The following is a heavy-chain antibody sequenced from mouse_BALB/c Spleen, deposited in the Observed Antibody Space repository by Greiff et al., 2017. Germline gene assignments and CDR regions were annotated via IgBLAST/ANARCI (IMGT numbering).Heavy chain of an antibody. CDR3: ARNYRYDAMDY. D-gene: IGHD2-14*01. V-gene: IGHV1-31*01. J-gene: IGHJ4*01. Sequence: EVMLVESGPELVKPGASVKISCKASGYSFTGYYMHWVKQSHVKSLEWIGRINPYNGATSYNQNFKDKASLTVDKSSSTAYMELHSLTSEDSAVYYCARNYRYDAMDYWGQGTSVTVSS. CDR2: INPYNGAT. CDR1: GYSFTGYY.